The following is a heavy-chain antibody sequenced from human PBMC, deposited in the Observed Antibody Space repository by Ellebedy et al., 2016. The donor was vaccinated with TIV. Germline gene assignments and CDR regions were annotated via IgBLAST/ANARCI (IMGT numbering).Heavy chain of an antibody. Sequence: AASVKVSCKASGDILSSYAISWARQAPGQGLEWMGGVIPILGAVNYAQDFQGRVTITADAFTYTSHMLLSSLRSDDTAIYYCVRIEDGGWALDHWGQGTLVTVSS. J-gene: IGHJ4*02. CDR3: VRIEDGGWALDH. CDR2: VIPILGAV. CDR1: GDILSSYA. V-gene: IGHV1-69*13. D-gene: IGHD6-19*01.